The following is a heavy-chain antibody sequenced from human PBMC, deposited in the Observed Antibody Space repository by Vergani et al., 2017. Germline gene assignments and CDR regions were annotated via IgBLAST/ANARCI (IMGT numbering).Heavy chain of an antibody. J-gene: IGHJ6*03. D-gene: IGHD5-12*01. CDR1: GFTFSSYS. CDR2: ISSSSSYI. CDR3: ARNRGRGGYDLYMDV. Sequence: EVQLVESGGGLVKPGGSLRLSCAASGFTFSSYSMNWVRQAPGKGLEWVSSISSSSSYIYYADSVKGRLTISRDNAKNSLYLQMNSLRAEDTAVYYCARNRGRGGYDLYMDVWGKGP. V-gene: IGHV3-21*01.